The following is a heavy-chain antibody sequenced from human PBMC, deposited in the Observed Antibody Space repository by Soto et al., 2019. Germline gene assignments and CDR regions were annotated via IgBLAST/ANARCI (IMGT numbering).Heavy chain of an antibody. CDR1: GGTFSSYA. D-gene: IGHD1-20*01. Sequence: VKVSFKASGGTFSSYAISWVRQASGQGLEWMGGIIPIFGTANYAQKFQGRVTITADESTSTAYMELSSLRSEDTAVYYCARGGSITGTAFDIWGQGTMVTVSS. J-gene: IGHJ3*02. V-gene: IGHV1-69*13. CDR3: ARGGSITGTAFDI. CDR2: IIPIFGTA.